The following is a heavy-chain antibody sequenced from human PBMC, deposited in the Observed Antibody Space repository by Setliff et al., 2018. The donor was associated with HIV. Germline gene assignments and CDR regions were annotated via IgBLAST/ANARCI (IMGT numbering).Heavy chain of an antibody. CDR1: GGSFGTFD. CDR2: IIPLFGAP. V-gene: IGHV1-69*05. D-gene: IGHD3-10*01. Sequence: SVKVSCKASGGSFGTFDTSWVRQAPGQGLEWVGEIIPLFGAPNYAQKFQGRVTLTTDESTSAAFMELRSLRSEDTAVYYCAKLTYFGSGSRVPKPGYFYMDVWGQGTTVTVSS. CDR3: AKLTYFGSGSRVPKPGYFYMDV. J-gene: IGHJ6*03.